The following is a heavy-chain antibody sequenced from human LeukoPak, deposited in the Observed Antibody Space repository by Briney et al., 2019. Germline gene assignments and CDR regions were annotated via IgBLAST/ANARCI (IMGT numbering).Heavy chain of an antibody. CDR2: LGSTGST. J-gene: IGHJ4*02. Sequence: GGSLRLSCAASGFTFDDYGMSWVRQAPGKGLEWVSSLGSTGSTYYIDSVKGRFSISRDYSQNTLYLEMNSLRAEDTATYFCATVRYASAWYLFDHWGRGTLVAVSS. V-gene: IGHV3-23*01. CDR1: GFTFDDYG. D-gene: IGHD6-13*01. CDR3: ATVRYASAWYLFDH.